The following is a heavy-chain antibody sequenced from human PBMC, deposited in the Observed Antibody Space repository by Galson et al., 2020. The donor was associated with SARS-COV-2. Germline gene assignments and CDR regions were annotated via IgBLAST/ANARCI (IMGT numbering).Heavy chain of an antibody. D-gene: IGHD3-22*01. CDR1: GGTFSSYA. Sequence: SVKVSCKASGGTFSSYAISWVRQAPGQGLEWMGGIIPIFGTANYAQKFQGRVTITADESTSTAYMELSSLRSEDTAVYYCATSGYYYEDAFDIWGQGTMVTVSS. V-gene: IGHV1-69*13. J-gene: IGHJ3*02. CDR3: ATSGYYYEDAFDI. CDR2: IIPIFGTA.